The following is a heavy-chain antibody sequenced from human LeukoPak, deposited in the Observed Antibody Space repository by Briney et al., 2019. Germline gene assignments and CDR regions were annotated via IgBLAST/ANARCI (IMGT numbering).Heavy chain of an antibody. CDR1: GGSFSAFH. D-gene: IGHD3-10*01. Sequence: PSETLSLTCSVYGGSFSAFHWNWIRPSPAKGVEWLGEMKQSGTPRYNPSLQSRVTISVDKSKNQFSLNVRSVTAADTAVYYCASRPFLYGFRTYFDNWAQGTLVTVSS. J-gene: IGHJ4*02. CDR2: MKQSGTP. V-gene: IGHV4-34*01. CDR3: ASRPFLYGFRTYFDN.